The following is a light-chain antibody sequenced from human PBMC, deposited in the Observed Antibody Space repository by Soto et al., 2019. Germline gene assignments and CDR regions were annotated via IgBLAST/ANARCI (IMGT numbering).Light chain of an antibody. CDR3: GSKAGSNKHVV. V-gene: IGLV2-8*01. CDR2: EVT. Sequence: QSVLTQPPSASGSPGQSVTISCAGSSSDIGASNSVSWYQQHPGKAPKPLISEVTKRPSGVPDRFSGSKSGNTASLTVSGLQADDEADYYCGSKAGSNKHVVFGGGTQLTVL. CDR1: SSDIGASNS. J-gene: IGLJ7*01.